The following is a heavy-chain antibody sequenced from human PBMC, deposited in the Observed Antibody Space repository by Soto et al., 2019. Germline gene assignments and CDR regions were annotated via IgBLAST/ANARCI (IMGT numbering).Heavy chain of an antibody. CDR2: IYYSGST. Sequence: SETLSLTCTVSGGSISSSSYYWGWIRQPPGKGLEWIGSIYYSGSTYYNPSLKSRVTISVDTSKNQFSLKLSSVTAADTAVYYCAKYCSGGSCGRGGEDHYYYGMDVWGQGTTVTVSS. V-gene: IGHV4-39*01. D-gene: IGHD2-15*01. J-gene: IGHJ6*02. CDR3: AKYCSGGSCGRGGEDHYYYGMDV. CDR1: GGSISSSSYY.